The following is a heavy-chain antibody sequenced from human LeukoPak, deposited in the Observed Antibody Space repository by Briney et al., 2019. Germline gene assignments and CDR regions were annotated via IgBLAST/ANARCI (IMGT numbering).Heavy chain of an antibody. D-gene: IGHD3-22*01. Sequence: GGSLRLSCSASGFTFSSYEMNWVRQAPGKGLEWVSYISSSGSTIYYADSVKGRFTISRDNAKNSLYLQMNSLRAEDTAVYYCARDDYDSGDPNAFDIWGQGTMVTVSS. CDR2: ISSSGSTI. CDR3: ARDDYDSGDPNAFDI. V-gene: IGHV3-48*03. J-gene: IGHJ3*02. CDR1: GFTFSSYE.